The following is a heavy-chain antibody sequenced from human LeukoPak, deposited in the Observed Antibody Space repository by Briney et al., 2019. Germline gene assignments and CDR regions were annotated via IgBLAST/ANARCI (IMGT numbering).Heavy chain of an antibody. D-gene: IGHD3-9*01. V-gene: IGHV3-30-3*02. Sequence: PGGSLRPSCAASGFTFSTYTIHWVRQAPGKGLEWVAVISYVASDGSNTYYADSVKGRFTVSRDNSKNTVYLQMNSLSAEDMALYYCAKRGEILNDYTRHFDYWGQGTLVTVSS. CDR1: GFTFSTYT. J-gene: IGHJ4*02. CDR3: AKRGEILNDYTRHFDY. CDR2: ISYVASDGSNT.